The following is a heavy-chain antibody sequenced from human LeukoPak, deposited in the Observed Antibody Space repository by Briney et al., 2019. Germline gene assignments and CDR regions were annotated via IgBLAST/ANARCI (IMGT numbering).Heavy chain of an antibody. CDR1: GFTFSSYS. CDR3: ASHYYDSSGYYLQAFDY. CDR2: ISSSSSYI. J-gene: IGHJ4*02. D-gene: IGHD3-22*01. V-gene: IGHV3-21*01. Sequence: GGTLRLSCAASGFTFSSYSMNWVRQAPGKGLEWVSSISSSSSYIYYAVSVKGRFTISRDNAKNSLYLQMNSLRAEDTAVYYCASHYYDSSGYYLQAFDYWGQGTLVTVSS.